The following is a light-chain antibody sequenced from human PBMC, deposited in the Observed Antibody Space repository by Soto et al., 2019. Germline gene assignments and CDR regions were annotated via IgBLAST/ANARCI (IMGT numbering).Light chain of an antibody. CDR3: QQTNNFPRG. CDR2: AAS. Sequence: DIQMTQSPSSVSVSVGDKVTIACRASQDIGRWLAWYQQRPGKAPKLLIYAASSLQSGVPSRFSGSGSGTDFTLTISSLQPEDFATYYCQQTNNFPRGFGHGTEVEVK. J-gene: IGKJ1*01. CDR1: QDIGRW. V-gene: IGKV1-12*01.